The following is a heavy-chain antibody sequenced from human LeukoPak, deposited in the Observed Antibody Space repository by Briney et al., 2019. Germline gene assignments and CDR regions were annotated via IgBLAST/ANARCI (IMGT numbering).Heavy chain of an antibody. D-gene: IGHD6-13*01. CDR2: IKQDGSEK. V-gene: IGHV3-7*01. CDR3: ARGGPVGSSWYPSYYYYYGMDV. J-gene: IGHJ6*02. Sequence: PGGSPRLSCAASGFTFSRHAMSWVRQAPGKGLEWVANIKQDGSEKYYVDSVKGRFTISRDNAKNSLYLQMNSLRAEDTAVYYCARGGPVGSSWYPSYYYYYGMDVWGQGTTVTVSS. CDR1: GFTFSRHA.